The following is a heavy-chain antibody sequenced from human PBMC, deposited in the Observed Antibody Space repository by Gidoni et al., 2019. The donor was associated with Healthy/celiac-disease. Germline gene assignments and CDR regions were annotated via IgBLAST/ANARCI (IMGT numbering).Heavy chain of an antibody. V-gene: IGHV3-9*01. CDR1: GFTFDDYA. D-gene: IGHD1-26*01. CDR3: AKDREPIHDAFDI. J-gene: IGHJ3*02. CDR2: INWNSGSI. Sequence: EVQLVESGGGLVQPGRSLRLSCAASGFTFDDYAMHWVRQAPGKGLEWVSRINWNSGSIGYADSVKGRFTISRDNAKNSLYLQMNSLRGEDTALYYCAKDREPIHDAFDIWGQGTMVTVSS.